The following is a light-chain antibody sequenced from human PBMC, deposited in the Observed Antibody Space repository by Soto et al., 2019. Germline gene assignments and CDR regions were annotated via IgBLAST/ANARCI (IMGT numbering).Light chain of an antibody. Sequence: ESMLTQSPGTLSLSPGERATLSCRASQSVSTRYLAWYQQKPGQAPRLLIYVASIRATGIPDRFSGSGSGTEFTLTISRLEPEDFAVYYCHQFGSSPPAFTFGQGTKLEI. CDR1: QSVSTRY. CDR2: VAS. V-gene: IGKV3-20*01. J-gene: IGKJ2*01. CDR3: HQFGSSPPAFT.